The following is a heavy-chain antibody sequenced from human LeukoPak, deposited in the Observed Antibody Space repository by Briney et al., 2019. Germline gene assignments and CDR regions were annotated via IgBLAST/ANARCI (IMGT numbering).Heavy chain of an antibody. CDR1: GGTFSSYA. CDR3: ARGYAGEVDAFDI. Sequence: GASVKVSCKASGGTFSSYAISWVRQAPGQGLEWMGGIIPIFGTANYAQKFQGRVTITTDESTSTAYMELSSLRSEDTAVFYCARGYAGEVDAFDIWGQGTMVTVSS. D-gene: IGHD5-12*01. J-gene: IGHJ3*02. V-gene: IGHV1-69*05. CDR2: IIPIFGTA.